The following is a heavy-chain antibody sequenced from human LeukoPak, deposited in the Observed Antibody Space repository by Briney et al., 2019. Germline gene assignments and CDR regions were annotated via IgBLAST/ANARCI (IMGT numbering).Heavy chain of an antibody. Sequence: PGGSLRLSCAASGFTFSSYEMNWVRQAPGKGLEWVSYISSSGSTIYYADSVKGRFTISRDNAKNSLYLQMNSLRAEDTAVYYCARQSIVVVPAEIDYWGQETLVTVSS. CDR2: ISSSGSTI. CDR1: GFTFSSYE. CDR3: ARQSIVVVPAEIDY. V-gene: IGHV3-48*03. D-gene: IGHD2-2*01. J-gene: IGHJ4*02.